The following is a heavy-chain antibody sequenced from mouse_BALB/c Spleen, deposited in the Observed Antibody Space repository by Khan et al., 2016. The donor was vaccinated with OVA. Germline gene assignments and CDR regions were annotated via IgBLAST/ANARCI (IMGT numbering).Heavy chain of an antibody. D-gene: IGHD1-1*02. CDR1: GYTFTDYN. J-gene: IGHJ2*01. CDR2: FHPQNGGT. CDR3: ARTGYGGLSY. V-gene: IGHV1-18*01. Sequence: VQLQQSGPELVKPGASVKIPCKASGYTFTDYNMDWLTQRHGKSLEWIGAFHPQNGGTIYTQKFKDKATLTVDKSSSTAYLELPSLTSEDTAGYYCARTGYGGLSYWGQGTTLTVSS.